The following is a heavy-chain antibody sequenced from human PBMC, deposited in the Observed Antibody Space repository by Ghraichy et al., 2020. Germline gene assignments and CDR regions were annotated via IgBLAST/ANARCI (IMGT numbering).Heavy chain of an antibody. D-gene: IGHD2-2*01. CDR1: GFTFSSYV. V-gene: IGHV3-23*01. CDR2: FSGSGGNT. CDR3: AKGDCSSISCPLDH. Sequence: GGSLRLSCVGSGFTFSSYVMSWVRQAPGKGLEWVSGFSGSGGNTYYADSVKGRFTISRDNSKNTLYLQRNSLRAEDTAVYYCAKGDCSSISCPLDHWGQGTLVTVSS. J-gene: IGHJ4*02.